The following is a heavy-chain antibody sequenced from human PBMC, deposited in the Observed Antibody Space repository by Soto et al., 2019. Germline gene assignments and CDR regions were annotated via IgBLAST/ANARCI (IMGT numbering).Heavy chain of an antibody. CDR2: IRSKAYGGTT. CDR1: GCTVGDYA. D-gene: IGHD3-22*01. Sequence: SGTASGCTVGDYAMSWVRQAPGKGLEWVGFIRSKAYGGTTEYAASVKGRFTISRDDSKSIAYLQMNSLKTEDTAVYYCTRVLTNYYDSSGYYSLFEYCGQGPLVTVPS. CDR3: TRVLTNYYDSSGYYSLFEY. V-gene: IGHV3-49*04. J-gene: IGHJ4*02.